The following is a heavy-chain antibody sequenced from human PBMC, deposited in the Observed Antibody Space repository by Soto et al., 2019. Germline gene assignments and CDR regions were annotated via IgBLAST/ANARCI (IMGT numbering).Heavy chain of an antibody. V-gene: IGHV1-3*01. J-gene: IGHJ6*02. CDR2: INASNGNT. CDR3: ARDCSLEVSSGYSDYYYYGMDV. D-gene: IGHD3-22*01. CDR1: GPTFTSYT. Sequence: ASGKVSSKASGPTFTSYTISWVRQAPGQRLEWMAWINASNGNTKYSQKFQGRVTITRDTSASTAYFEPSSLRSEDTAVYFCARDCSLEVSSGYSDYYYYGMDVWGQGTTVTVSS.